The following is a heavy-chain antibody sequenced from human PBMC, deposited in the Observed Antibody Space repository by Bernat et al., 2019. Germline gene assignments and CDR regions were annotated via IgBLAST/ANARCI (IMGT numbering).Heavy chain of an antibody. J-gene: IGHJ5*02. CDR3: ARETVGATVEGWFDP. CDR2: IWYDGSNK. D-gene: IGHD1-26*01. Sequence: QVQLVESGGGVVQPGRSLRLSCAASGFTFSSYGMHWVRQAPGNGLEWVAVIWYDGSNKYYADSVKGRFTISRDNSKNTLYLQMNSLRAEDTAVYYCARETVGATVEGWFDPWGQGTLVTVSS. V-gene: IGHV3-33*01. CDR1: GFTFSSYG.